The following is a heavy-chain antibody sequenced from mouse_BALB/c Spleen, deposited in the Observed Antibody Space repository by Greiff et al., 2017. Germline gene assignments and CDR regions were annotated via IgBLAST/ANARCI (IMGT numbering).Heavy chain of an antibody. J-gene: IGHJ3*01. V-gene: IGHV5-12-2*01. Sequence: EVQVVESGGGLVQPGGSLKLSCAASGFTFSSYTMSWVRQTPEKRLEWVAYISNGGGSTYYPDTVKGRFTISRDNAKNTLYLQMSSLKSEDTAMYYCARQEDYYGSSLFAYWGQGTLVTVSA. CDR2: ISNGGGST. CDR3: ARQEDYYGSSLFAY. D-gene: IGHD1-1*01. CDR1: GFTFSSYT.